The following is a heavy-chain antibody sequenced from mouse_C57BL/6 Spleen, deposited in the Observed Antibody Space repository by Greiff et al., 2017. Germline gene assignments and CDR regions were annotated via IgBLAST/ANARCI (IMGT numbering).Heavy chain of an antibody. CDR2: IHPSDSDT. CDR3: AAMGGSRYFAY. Sequence: QVQLQQPGAELVKPGASVKVSCKASGYTFTSYWMHWVKQRPGQGLEWIGRIHPSDSDTNYNQKFKGKATLTVDKSSSPAYMQLSSLTSEDSGVYYCAAMGGSRYFAYWGQGTLVTVSA. D-gene: IGHD1-1*01. CDR1: GYTFTSYW. J-gene: IGHJ3*01. V-gene: IGHV1-74*01.